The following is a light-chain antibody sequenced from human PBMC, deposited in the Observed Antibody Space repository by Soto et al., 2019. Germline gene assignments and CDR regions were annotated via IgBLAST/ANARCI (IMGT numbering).Light chain of an antibody. CDR3: QQRSTWPPSLT. CDR1: QSVSSY. J-gene: IGKJ4*01. Sequence: EIVLTQSPATLSLSPGERATRSCRASQSVSSYLAWYQQKPGQAPRLLIYDASNRATGIPDRFSGSGSGTDFTLTISSLEPEDFAVYYCQQRSTWPPSLTFGGGTKVEIK. V-gene: IGKV3-11*01. CDR2: DAS.